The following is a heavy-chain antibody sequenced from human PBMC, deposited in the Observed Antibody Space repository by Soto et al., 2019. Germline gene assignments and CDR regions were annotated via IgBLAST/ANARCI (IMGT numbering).Heavy chain of an antibody. D-gene: IGHD3-10*01. V-gene: IGHV4-61*08. Sequence: SETLSLTCTVSGGSVSSGDYFWSWLRQSPGKRLEWIAYIYYSGSTNYNPSLKSRATISVDTSKGQVSLTLTSMTAADAALYYCARSPNYYYYGFDVWGQGTAVTVSS. J-gene: IGHJ6*02. CDR1: GGSVSSGDYF. CDR3: ARSPNYYYYGFDV. CDR2: IYYSGST.